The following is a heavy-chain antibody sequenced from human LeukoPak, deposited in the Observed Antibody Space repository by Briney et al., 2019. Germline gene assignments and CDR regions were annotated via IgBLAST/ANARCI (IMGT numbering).Heavy chain of an antibody. D-gene: IGHD3-10*01. Sequence: PGGSLRLSCAASGFTFSSYGMSWVRQAPGKGLEWVSAISGSGDSTYYADSVKGRFTISRDNSKNTLYLQMNSLRAEDTAVYYCARGQEYYYGSGSLNYWGQGTLVTVSS. CDR3: ARGQEYYYGSGSLNY. CDR2: ISGSGDST. V-gene: IGHV3-23*01. J-gene: IGHJ4*02. CDR1: GFTFSSYG.